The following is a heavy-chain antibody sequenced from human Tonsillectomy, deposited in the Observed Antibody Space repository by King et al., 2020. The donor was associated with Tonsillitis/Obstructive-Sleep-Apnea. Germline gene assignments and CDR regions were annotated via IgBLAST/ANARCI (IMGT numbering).Heavy chain of an antibody. CDR3: ARDSTPGDNYWYLDL. Sequence: QLVQSGAEVKKPGASVKVSCKASGYTFTACYIHWVRQAPGQGLEWMGRINPNTGGTNYAQKFQGRVSMTRDTSISTAYMELSSLRSDDTAVYYCARDSTPGDNYWYLDLWGRGTLVTVSS. J-gene: IGHJ2*01. CDR2: INPNTGGT. V-gene: IGHV1-2*06. D-gene: IGHD7-27*01. CDR1: GYTFTACY.